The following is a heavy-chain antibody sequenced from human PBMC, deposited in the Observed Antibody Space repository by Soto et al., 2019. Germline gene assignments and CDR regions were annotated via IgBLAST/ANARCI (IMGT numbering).Heavy chain of an antibody. V-gene: IGHV1-58*01. Sequence: SVKVSCKASGFTFTSSAVQWVRQARGQRLEWIGWIVVGSGNTNYAQKFQERVTITRDMSTSTAYMELSSLRSEDTAVYYCAADSSGWFYRFDYWGQGTLVTVSS. CDR1: GFTFTSSA. J-gene: IGHJ4*02. CDR3: AADSSGWFYRFDY. CDR2: IVVGSGNT. D-gene: IGHD6-19*01.